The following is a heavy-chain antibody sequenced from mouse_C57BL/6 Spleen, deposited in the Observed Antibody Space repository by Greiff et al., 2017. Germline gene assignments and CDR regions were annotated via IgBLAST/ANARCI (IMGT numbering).Heavy chain of an antibody. Sequence: EVKLVESGGGLVKPGGSLKLSCAASGFTFSDYGMHWVRQAPEKGLEWVAYISRGSSTIYYADTVKGRFTISRDNAKNTLFLQMTSQRSEDTAMYYCARGGYYDYDGLAYWGQGTLVTVSA. J-gene: IGHJ3*01. CDR2: ISRGSSTI. D-gene: IGHD2-4*01. CDR1: GFTFSDYG. V-gene: IGHV5-17*01. CDR3: ARGGYYDYDGLAY.